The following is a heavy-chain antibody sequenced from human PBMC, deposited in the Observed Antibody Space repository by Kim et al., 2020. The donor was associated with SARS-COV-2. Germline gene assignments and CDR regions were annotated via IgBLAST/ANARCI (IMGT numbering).Heavy chain of an antibody. Sequence: YAAAVKGRFTISRDNAKNTMFLQMNSLRAEDTALYYCAKDRANTSLFPVDSWGLGTLVTVSS. CDR3: AKDRANTSLFPVDS. V-gene: IGHV3-23*01. J-gene: IGHJ4*02. D-gene: IGHD2-21*01.